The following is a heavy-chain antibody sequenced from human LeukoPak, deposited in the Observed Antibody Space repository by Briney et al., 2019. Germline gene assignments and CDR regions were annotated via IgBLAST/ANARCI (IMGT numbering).Heavy chain of an antibody. V-gene: IGHV3-21*01. CDR1: GFTFSSYS. CDR3: ATGHITGHFPTY. J-gene: IGHJ4*02. CDR2: ISSSSSYI. D-gene: IGHD3-16*01. Sequence: GGSLRLSCAASGFTFSSYSMNWVRQAPGKGLEWVSSISSSSSYIYYADSVKGRFTISRDNAKNSLYLQMNSLRAEDTAVYYCATGHITGHFPTYWGQGTLVTVSS.